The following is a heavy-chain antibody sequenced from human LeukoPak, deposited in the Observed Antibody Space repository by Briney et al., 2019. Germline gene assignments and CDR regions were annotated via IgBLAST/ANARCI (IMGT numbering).Heavy chain of an antibody. CDR1: GYTFTGYY. J-gene: IGHJ4*02. CDR2: INPNSGGT. CDR3: ARDPWATYSDYDSSY. Sequence: ASVKVSCKASGYTFTGYYMHWVRQAPGQGLEWMGWINPNSGGTNYAQKFQGRVTTTRDTSISTTYMELSRLRSDDTAVYYCARDPWATYSDYDSSYWGQGTLVTVSS. D-gene: IGHD5-12*01. V-gene: IGHV1-2*02.